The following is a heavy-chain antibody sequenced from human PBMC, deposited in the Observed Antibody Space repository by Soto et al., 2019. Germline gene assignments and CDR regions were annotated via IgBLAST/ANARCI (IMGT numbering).Heavy chain of an antibody. J-gene: IGHJ6*02. CDR2: IDHSGST. Sequence: PSETLSLTCAVYGGSFSAYYWSWIRHPPRKGLEWIGEIDHSGSTNYNPSLEMRVTISVDTSKNQFSLKLSSVTAADTAVYHCARTVRAIFICMDVRVQGTTVTLSS. D-gene: IGHD4-4*01. CDR1: GGSFSAYY. CDR3: ARTVRAIFICMDV. V-gene: IGHV4-34*01.